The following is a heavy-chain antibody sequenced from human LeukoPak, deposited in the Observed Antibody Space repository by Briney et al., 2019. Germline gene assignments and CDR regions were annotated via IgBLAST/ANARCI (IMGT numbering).Heavy chain of an antibody. Sequence: SGTLSLTCGVSGASIRSTHWWTWVRQPPGKGLEWIGEIYHNGNTEYNPSLSSRLLISVDKSKNQSSLKLTSVTAADTAMYYCASPSGRQYADALDIWGQGRMVIVSS. D-gene: IGHD1-26*01. V-gene: IGHV4-4*02. CDR1: GASIRSTHW. J-gene: IGHJ3*02. CDR3: ASPSGRQYADALDI. CDR2: IYHNGNT.